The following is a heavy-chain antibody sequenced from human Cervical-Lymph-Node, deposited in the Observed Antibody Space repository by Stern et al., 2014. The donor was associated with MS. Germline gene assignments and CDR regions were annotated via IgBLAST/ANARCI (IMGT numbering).Heavy chain of an antibody. CDR1: GDTFSSYA. CDR3: ALRRSYYVH. V-gene: IGHV1-69*01. J-gene: IGHJ4*02. D-gene: IGHD3-10*01. Sequence: VQLVESGAEVKKPGSSVKLSCKASGDTFSSYALSWVRQAPGHGLAWVGGLIPFFGATRTAEKFQDRVTITTEESTGTACMELSSLTFDDTAVYYCALRRSYYVHWGQGTLVTVSS. CDR2: LIPFFGAT.